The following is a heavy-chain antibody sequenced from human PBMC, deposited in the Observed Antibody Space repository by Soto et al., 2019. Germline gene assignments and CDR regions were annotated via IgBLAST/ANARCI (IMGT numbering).Heavy chain of an antibody. V-gene: IGHV1-18*01. CDR2: ISAYNGNT. CDR1: GYTFTSYG. CDR3: ARDSRWNPATDAFDI. Sequence: ASVKVSCTASGYTFTSYGSIWVRHAPGQGLEWMGWISAYNGNTNYAQKLQGRVTMTTDTSTSTAYMELRSLRSDDTAVYYCARDSRWNPATDAFDIWGQGTMVTVSS. J-gene: IGHJ3*02. D-gene: IGHD1-1*01.